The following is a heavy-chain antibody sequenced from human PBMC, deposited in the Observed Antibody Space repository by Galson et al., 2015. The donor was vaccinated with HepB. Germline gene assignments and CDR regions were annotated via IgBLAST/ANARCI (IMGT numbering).Heavy chain of an antibody. Sequence: SLRLSCAASGFTFSSYGMHWVRQAPGKGLEWVAVISYDGSNKYYADSVKGRFTISRDNSKNTLYLQMNSLRAEDTAVYYCAKDRGGSVPAAMNYWGQGTLVTVSS. D-gene: IGHD2-2*01. V-gene: IGHV3-30*18. J-gene: IGHJ4*02. CDR1: GFTFSSYG. CDR3: AKDRGGSVPAAMNY. CDR2: ISYDGSNK.